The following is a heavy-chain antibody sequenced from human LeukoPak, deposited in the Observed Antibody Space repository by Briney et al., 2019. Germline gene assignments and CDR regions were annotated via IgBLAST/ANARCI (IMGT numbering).Heavy chain of an antibody. J-gene: IGHJ4*02. CDR2: INHSGST. Sequence: SETLSLTCAVYGGSFSGYLWSWIRQPPGKGLEWIGEINHSGSTNYNPSLMNRVTISLDTSKNQFSLKLSSVTAADTAVYYCARGYYYYESSGYYYWGQGTLVTVSS. CDR1: GGSFSGYL. CDR3: ARGYYYYESSGYYY. D-gene: IGHD3-22*01. V-gene: IGHV4-34*01.